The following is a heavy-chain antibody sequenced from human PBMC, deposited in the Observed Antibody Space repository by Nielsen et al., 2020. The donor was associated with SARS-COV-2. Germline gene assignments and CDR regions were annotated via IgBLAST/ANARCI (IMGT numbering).Heavy chain of an antibody. V-gene: IGHV1-8*01. CDR3: AGEGLRETK. J-gene: IGHJ4*02. Sequence: ASVKVSCKASGYTFTSSDINWVRQATGQRLEWMGWMIPSSGNAGYAQKFQGRVSMTADKSTTTAYMELRSLTSEDTALYFCAGEGLRETKWGQGTLVTVSS. D-gene: IGHD3-16*01. CDR2: MIPSSGNA. CDR1: GYTFTSSD.